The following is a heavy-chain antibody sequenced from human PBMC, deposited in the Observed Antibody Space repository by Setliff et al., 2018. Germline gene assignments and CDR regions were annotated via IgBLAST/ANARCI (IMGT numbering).Heavy chain of an antibody. CDR1: GITFTSYA. CDR3: AGQGPIFGSGLIPGFDQ. D-gene: IGHD3-3*01. CDR2: VSVSGDNT. V-gene: IGHV3-23*01. Sequence: GGSLRLPCVASGITFTSYAMSWVRQAPGKGLEWVSTVSVSGDNTYYTDSVKGRFTTSRDNSKNTVSLQMSSLRAEDTAIYFCAGQGPIFGSGLIPGFDQWGQGTMVTVSS. J-gene: IGHJ4*02.